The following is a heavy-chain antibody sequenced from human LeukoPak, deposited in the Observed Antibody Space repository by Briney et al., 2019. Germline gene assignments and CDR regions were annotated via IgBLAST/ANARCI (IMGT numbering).Heavy chain of an antibody. CDR1: GGIFSNSA. D-gene: IGHD4-23*01. CDR2: IIPMFGTA. V-gene: IGHV1-69*13. Sequence: ASVKVSCKVSGGIFSNSAISWVRHDPGQGLEYMGGIIPMFGTANYAQKFQGRVTITADESTSTAYMELSSLRSEDTAVYYCARDGSGNYNLDYYYYYMDVWGKGTTVTVSS. CDR3: ARDGSGNYNLDYYYYYMDV. J-gene: IGHJ6*03.